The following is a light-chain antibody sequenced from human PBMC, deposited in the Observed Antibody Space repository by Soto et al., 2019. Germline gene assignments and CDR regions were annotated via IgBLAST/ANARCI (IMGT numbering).Light chain of an antibody. J-gene: IGKJ3*01. V-gene: IGKV3-20*01. CDR3: QPYGSSLFT. Sequence: EIVLTQSPGTLSLSPGERATLSCRASQSVSSSYLAWYQQKPGQAPRLLIYGASSRATGIPDRCSGSGSGEDFPLTISRLEPEGFAVYYCQPYGSSLFTFGPGTKVDIK. CDR1: QSVSSSY. CDR2: GAS.